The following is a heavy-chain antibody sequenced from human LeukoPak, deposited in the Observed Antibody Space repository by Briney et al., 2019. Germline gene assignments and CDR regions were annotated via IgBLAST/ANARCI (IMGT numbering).Heavy chain of an antibody. D-gene: IGHD3-22*01. CDR2: IYTGDSDT. J-gene: IGHJ4*02. CDR3: ARRKTYYYDSSGYLFDY. V-gene: IGHV5-51*01. CDR1: GYSFTSYW. Sequence: GESLKISCKGSGYSFTSYWIGWVRPMPGKGLEWMGIIYTGDSDTRYSPSFQGQVTISADKSISTAYLQWSSLKASDTAMYYCARRKTYYYDSSGYLFDYWGQRALVSVSS.